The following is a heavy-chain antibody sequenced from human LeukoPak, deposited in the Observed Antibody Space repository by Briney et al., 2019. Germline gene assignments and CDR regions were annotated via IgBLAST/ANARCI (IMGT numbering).Heavy chain of an antibody. V-gene: IGHV3-30-3*01. CDR2: IASDGSHT. Sequence: PGGSLRLSCAASGFTFSTYFMHWVRQAPGKGLEWVADIASDGSHTFYVESVKGRFTISRDNSKNTLYSQMNSLRAEDTAVYFCARERQDTILHSGAFDIWGQGTTVTVSS. D-gene: IGHD2-21*01. CDR3: ARERQDTILHSGAFDI. CDR1: GFTFSTYF. J-gene: IGHJ3*02.